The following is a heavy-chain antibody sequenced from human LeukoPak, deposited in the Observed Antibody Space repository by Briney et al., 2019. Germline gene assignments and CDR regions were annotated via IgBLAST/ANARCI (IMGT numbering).Heavy chain of an antibody. V-gene: IGHV4-34*01. CDR3: ARAEGSGWYHATLDY. CDR2: INHSGST. J-gene: IGHJ4*02. D-gene: IGHD6-19*01. Sequence: SETLSLTCAVYGGSFSGYYWSWIRQPPGKGLEWIGEINHSGSTNYNPSLKSRVTISVDTSKNQFSLKLSSVTAADTAVYYCARAEGSGWYHATLDYWGQGTLVTVSS. CDR1: GGSFSGYY.